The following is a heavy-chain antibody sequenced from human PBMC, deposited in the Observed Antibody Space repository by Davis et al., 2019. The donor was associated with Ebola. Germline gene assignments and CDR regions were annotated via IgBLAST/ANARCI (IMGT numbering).Heavy chain of an antibody. D-gene: IGHD2-15*01. CDR3: AREPDCSGGSCYWFDP. J-gene: IGHJ5*02. Sequence: PGGSLRLSCAASGINFRSYAMAWVRQAPGKGLEWVAVIWYDGSNNYYADSVKGRFTISRDNSKNTLYLQMNSLRAEDTAVYYCAREPDCSGGSCYWFDPWGQGTLVTVSS. CDR2: IWYDGSNN. V-gene: IGHV3-30*04. CDR1: GINFRSYA.